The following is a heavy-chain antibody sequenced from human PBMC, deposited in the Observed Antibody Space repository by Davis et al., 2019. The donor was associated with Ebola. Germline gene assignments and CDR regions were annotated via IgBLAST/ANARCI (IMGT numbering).Heavy chain of an antibody. CDR1: GGSISSSFYY. D-gene: IGHD6-19*01. CDR2: FYYSGST. Sequence: SETLSLTCTVSGGSISSSFYYWGWIRQPPGKGLEWIGSFYYSGSTYYNPSLKSRVTIFGDTSKNQFSLKLSSVTAADTAVYYCARHGYSSGWSNWFDPWGQGTLVTVSS. CDR3: ARHGYSSGWSNWFDP. V-gene: IGHV4-39*01. J-gene: IGHJ5*02.